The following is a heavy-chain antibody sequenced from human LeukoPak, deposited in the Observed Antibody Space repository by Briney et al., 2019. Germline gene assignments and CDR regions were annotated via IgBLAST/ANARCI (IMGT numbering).Heavy chain of an antibody. D-gene: IGHD4-17*01. CDR1: GGTFSSYA. V-gene: IGHV1-69*05. CDR2: IIPIFGTA. J-gene: IGHJ4*02. CDR3: ASPTYDYGDPLDY. Sequence: SVKVSCKASGGTFSSYAISWVRQAPGQGLEWMGGIIPIFGTANYAQKFQGRVTITTGESTSTAYMELSSLRSEDTAVYYCASPTYDYGDPLDYWGQGTLVTVSS.